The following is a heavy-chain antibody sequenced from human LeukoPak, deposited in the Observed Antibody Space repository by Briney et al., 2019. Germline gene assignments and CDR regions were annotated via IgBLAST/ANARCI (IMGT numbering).Heavy chain of an antibody. V-gene: IGHV4-34*01. D-gene: IGHD6-13*01. CDR3: ARGSRDSSSWYDY. CDR1: GGSFSGYY. J-gene: IGHJ4*02. CDR2: INHSGST. Sequence: PSETLSLTCAVYGGSFSGYYWSWIRQPPGKGLEWIGEINHSGSTNYNPSLKSRVTTSVDTSKNQFSLKLSSVTAADTAVYYCARGSRDSSSWYDYWGQGTLATVSS.